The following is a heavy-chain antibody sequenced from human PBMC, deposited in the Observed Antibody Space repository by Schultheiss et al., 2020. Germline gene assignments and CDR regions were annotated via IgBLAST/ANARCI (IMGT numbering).Heavy chain of an antibody. CDR2: IYYSGST. V-gene: IGHV4-61*05. D-gene: IGHD5-24*01. CDR1: GGSISSSSYY. J-gene: IGHJ2*01. CDR3: ARGPRGLRIDGYNWRYFDV. Sequence: SETLSLTCTVSGGSISSSSYYWGWIRQPPGKGLEWIGYIYYSGSTNYNHSLKSRVTISVDTSKNQYSLKLSSVTAADTSIYYCARGPRGLRIDGYNWRYFDVWGRGSLVTVSS.